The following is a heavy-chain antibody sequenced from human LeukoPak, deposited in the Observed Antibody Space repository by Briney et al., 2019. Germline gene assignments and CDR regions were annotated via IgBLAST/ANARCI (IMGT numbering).Heavy chain of an antibody. V-gene: IGHV5-51*01. J-gene: IGHJ6*02. CDR3: ARLPGYCSSTSCSNYYYYGMDV. Sequence: GASLKISCKGSGSSFTSYWIGWVRQLPGKGLEWMGIIYPGDSDTRYSPSFQGQVTISADKSISTAYLQWSSLKASDTAMYYCARLPGYCSSTSCSNYYYYGMDVWGQGTTVTVSS. D-gene: IGHD2-2*01. CDR2: IYPGDSDT. CDR1: GSSFTSYW.